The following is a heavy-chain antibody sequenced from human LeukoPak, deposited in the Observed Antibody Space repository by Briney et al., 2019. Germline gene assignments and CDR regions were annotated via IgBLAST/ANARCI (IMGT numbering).Heavy chain of an antibody. D-gene: IGHD2-15*01. J-gene: IGHJ4*02. CDR2: IIPIFGTA. CDR3: ARVVVATGDFDY. Sequence: SVKVSCKASGGTFSSYAISWVRQAPGQGLEWMGGIIPIFGTANYAQKFQGRVTITADESTSTAYMELSSLRSEDTAVYYCARVVVATGDFDYWGQGTLVTVSS. CDR1: GGTFSSYA. V-gene: IGHV1-69*13.